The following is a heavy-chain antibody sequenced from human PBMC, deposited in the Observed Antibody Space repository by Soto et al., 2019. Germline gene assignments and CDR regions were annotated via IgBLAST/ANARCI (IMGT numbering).Heavy chain of an antibody. CDR3: ARRKNSNDSSRYPPHAFDI. CDR2: IYYSGST. Sequence: PSETLSLTCTVSGGSISSYYWSWIRQPPGKGLEWIGYIYYSGSTNYNPSLKSRVTISVDTSKNQFSLKLSSVTAADTAVYYWARRKNSNDSSRYPPHAFDIWGQGTMVIVSS. D-gene: IGHD3-22*01. V-gene: IGHV4-59*01. J-gene: IGHJ3*02. CDR1: GGSISSYY.